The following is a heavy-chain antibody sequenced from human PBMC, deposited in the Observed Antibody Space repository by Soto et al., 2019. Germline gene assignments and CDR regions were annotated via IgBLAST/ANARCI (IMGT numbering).Heavy chain of an antibody. CDR2: ISSGGKTT. Sequence: GGSLRLSCVASGFTFSSFEMNWVRQAPGKGLEWISYISSGGKTTYYADSVKGRFTISRDDAKNSLYLQMSSLRAEDAAVYYCARNYIIYYDGSRAHYSWGRGTLVTVSS. V-gene: IGHV3-48*03. D-gene: IGHD3-22*01. CDR3: ARNYIIYYDGSRAHYS. CDR1: GFTFSSFE. J-gene: IGHJ5*02.